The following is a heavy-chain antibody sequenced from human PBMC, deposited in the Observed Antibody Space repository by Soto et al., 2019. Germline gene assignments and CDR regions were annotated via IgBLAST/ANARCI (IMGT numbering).Heavy chain of an antibody. Sequence: EVQLVESGGGPVKPGGSQRLSCAASGFSFSSYSMNWVRQAPGKGLEWVSSISSTSTYIFYANSVKGRFTISRDNAKNSLYLEMNNLRAEDTAVYYCAGGGQLDPWGPGTLVTVSS. CDR1: GFSFSSYS. D-gene: IGHD3-16*01. CDR3: AGGGQLDP. J-gene: IGHJ5*02. CDR2: ISSTSTYI. V-gene: IGHV3-21*02.